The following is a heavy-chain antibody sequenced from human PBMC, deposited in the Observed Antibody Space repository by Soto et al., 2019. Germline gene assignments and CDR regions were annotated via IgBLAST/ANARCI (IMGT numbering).Heavy chain of an antibody. D-gene: IGHD1-1*01. V-gene: IGHV1-3*01. CDR2: LNGGTGQT. Sequence: QVQVVQSGAEVKKPGASVKVSCKASGYTFSTYAIHWVRQAPGQSLEWMGWLNGGTGQTRYSQRFQDRVTITRDTSASTAYMEVSSLRPGDTAVYYCARGKGMEENYYYYGMDIWGQGTTVTVSS. CDR1: GYTFSTYA. J-gene: IGHJ6*02. CDR3: ARGKGMEENYYYYGMDI.